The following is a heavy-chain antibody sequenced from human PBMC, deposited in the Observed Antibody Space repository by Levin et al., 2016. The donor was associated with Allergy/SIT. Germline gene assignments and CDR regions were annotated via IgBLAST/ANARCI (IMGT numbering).Heavy chain of an antibody. CDR2: ISGSGGST. Sequence: WIRQPPGKGLEWVSAISGSGGSTYYADSVKGRFTISRDNSKNTLYLQMNSLRAEDTAVYYCAKDGGLGATEYYYYGMDVWGQGTTVTVSS. J-gene: IGHJ6*02. D-gene: IGHD1-26*01. CDR3: AKDGGLGATEYYYYGMDV. V-gene: IGHV3-23*01.